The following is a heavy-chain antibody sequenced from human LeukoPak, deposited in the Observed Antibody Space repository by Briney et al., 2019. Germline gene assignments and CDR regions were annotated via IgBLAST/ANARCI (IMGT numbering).Heavy chain of an antibody. V-gene: IGHV4-59*07. Sequence: SDTLSLTCPVSGGSIINYYWNWIRQPPGKGLEWIGQIYYSGSTNYNPSLKSRVTISVDTSKNQFFLKLSPVTAADTAIYYCARGRGGFYYFDYWGLGTMVTVSS. D-gene: IGHD2-15*01. CDR3: ARGRGGFYYFDY. CDR1: GGSIINYY. J-gene: IGHJ4*02. CDR2: IYYSGST.